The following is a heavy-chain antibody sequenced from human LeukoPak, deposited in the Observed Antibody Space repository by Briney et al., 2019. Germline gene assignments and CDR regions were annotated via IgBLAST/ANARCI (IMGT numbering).Heavy chain of an antibody. CDR3: ARHGGYCSSTSCFEYFQY. J-gene: IGHJ1*01. D-gene: IGHD2-2*01. V-gene: IGHV4-39*01. Sequence: PSETLSLTCTVPGGSISSSSNYWGWIRQPPGKGLEWIGSIYHSGSTYYNPSLKSRVTISVDTSKNQFSLKLNSVTAADTAVYYCARHGGYCSSTSCFEYFQYWGQGTLVTVPS. CDR1: GGSISSSSNY. CDR2: IYHSGST.